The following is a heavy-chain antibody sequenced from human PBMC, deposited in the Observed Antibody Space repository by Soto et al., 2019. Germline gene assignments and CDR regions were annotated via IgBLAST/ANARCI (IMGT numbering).Heavy chain of an antibody. V-gene: IGHV4-39*07. CDR3: ARDKITGLFDY. Sequence: SETLSLTCAVSGGSISSSGFWWSWIRQPPGKGLEWIATIYDAGNTFYNPSLKSRVTISVDTSKNQFSLKLTSVTAADTAVYYCARDKITGLFDYWGQGTLVTVSS. CDR1: GGSISSSGFW. J-gene: IGHJ4*02. CDR2: IYDAGNT. D-gene: IGHD2-8*02.